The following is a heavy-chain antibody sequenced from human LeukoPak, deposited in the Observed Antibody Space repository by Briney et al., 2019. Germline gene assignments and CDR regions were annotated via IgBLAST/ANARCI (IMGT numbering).Heavy chain of an antibody. CDR3: AKDKPYCSGGDCYYYMDV. J-gene: IGHJ6*03. CDR1: GFTFSSYG. D-gene: IGHD2-15*01. CDR2: ISGSRSYT. V-gene: IGHV3-NL1*01. Sequence: GGSLRLSCAASGFTFSSYGMHWVRQAPGKGLEWVSAISGSRSYTYYADSVKGRFTISRDNSKNTLYLQMNSLRAEDTAVYYCAKDKPYCSGGDCYYYMDVWGKGTTVTVSS.